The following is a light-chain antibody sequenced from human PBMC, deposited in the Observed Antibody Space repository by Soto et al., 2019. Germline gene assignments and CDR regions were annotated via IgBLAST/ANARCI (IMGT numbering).Light chain of an antibody. V-gene: IGKV3-15*01. CDR2: GAA. J-gene: IGKJ1*01. CDR1: QGVFSS. Sequence: EIVMTQSPAALSVSPGETATLSCRASQGVFSSLAWYQQKRGQAPRLLIYGAATRATGIPARFSGSGSGTEFTLTISSLQSEDFAVYYCQQYHNWPAFGQGTKVDIK. CDR3: QQYHNWPA.